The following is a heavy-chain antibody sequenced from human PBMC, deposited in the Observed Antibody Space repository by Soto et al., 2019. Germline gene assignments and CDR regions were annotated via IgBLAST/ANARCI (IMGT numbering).Heavy chain of an antibody. V-gene: IGHV4-59*01. J-gene: IGHJ5*02. CDR1: GVSISSYY. Sequence: SETLSLTCAVSGVSISSYYWSWIRQPPGKGLEWLGYIYYSGNTNYNPSLKSRVTISGDTSKNQFSLKLSSVTAADTAVYYCARASGNYAFDPWGQGTLVTVPS. D-gene: IGHD1-26*01. CDR3: ARASGNYAFDP. CDR2: IYYSGNT.